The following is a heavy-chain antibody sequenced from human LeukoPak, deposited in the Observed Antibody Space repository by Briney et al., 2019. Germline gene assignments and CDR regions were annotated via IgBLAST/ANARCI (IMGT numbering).Heavy chain of an antibody. D-gene: IGHD3-9*01. Sequence: SQTLSLTCAVYGGSFSGYYWSWIRQPPGKGLEWIGEINHSGSANYNPSLKSRVTISVDTSKNQFSLKLSSVTAADTAVYYCARQDRGYFDWLLSPYFDYWGQGTLVTVSS. CDR3: ARQDRGYFDWLLSPYFDY. CDR2: INHSGSA. J-gene: IGHJ4*02. V-gene: IGHV4-34*01. CDR1: GGSFSGYY.